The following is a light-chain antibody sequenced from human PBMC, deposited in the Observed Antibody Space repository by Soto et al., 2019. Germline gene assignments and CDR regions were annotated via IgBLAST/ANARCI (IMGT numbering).Light chain of an antibody. V-gene: IGKV1-5*03. J-gene: IGKJ4*01. CDR3: QQYNTNFLT. Sequence: DIPMTQSPSTLSASVGDRVTITCRASQSIRNWLARYQQKPGKAPNLLIYKASSLEGGVPSRFSVRGSVSEFKLSISSLQPDDFATYYCQQYNTNFLTFGGGTKVQIK. CDR1: QSIRNW. CDR2: KAS.